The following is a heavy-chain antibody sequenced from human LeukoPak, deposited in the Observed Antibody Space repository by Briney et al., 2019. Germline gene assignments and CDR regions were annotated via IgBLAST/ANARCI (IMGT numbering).Heavy chain of an antibody. D-gene: IGHD1-1*01. V-gene: IGHV4-34*01. J-gene: IGHJ5*02. CDR3: ARTGRGVSFDP. Sequence: PSETLSLTCAVYGGSFSGYYWSWIRQPPGKGLEWIGEINHSGSTNYNPSLKGRVTISVDTSKNQFSLKLSSVTAADTAVYYCARTGRGVSFDPWGQGTLVTVSS. CDR2: INHSGST. CDR1: GGSFSGYY.